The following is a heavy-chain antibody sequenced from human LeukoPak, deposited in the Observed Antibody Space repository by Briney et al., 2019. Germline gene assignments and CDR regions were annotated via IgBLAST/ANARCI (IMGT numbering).Heavy chain of an antibody. CDR1: GFTVSSNY. Sequence: GGSLRLSCAGSGFTVSSNYITWVRQAPGKGLECVSAIYGGGTTYYADSVKGRFTISRDSSSNTLHLQMNSLRAEDTAVYYCAREARYYDILTGYHNYSGVDVWGQGTTVTVSS. V-gene: IGHV3-66*01. CDR2: IYGGGTT. CDR3: AREARYYDILTGYHNYSGVDV. J-gene: IGHJ6*02. D-gene: IGHD3-9*01.